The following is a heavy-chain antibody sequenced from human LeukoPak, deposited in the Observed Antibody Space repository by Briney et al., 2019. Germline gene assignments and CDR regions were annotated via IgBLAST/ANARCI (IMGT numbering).Heavy chain of an antibody. D-gene: IGHD3-22*01. J-gene: IGHJ4*02. Sequence: GGSLRLSCAASGFTFSNYAMHWVRQAPGKGLEWVTVISYDGGNKYYADSVKGRFTISRDNSKNTLYLQMNSLRAEDTAVYFCARGSYDNSGYFLRTFDYWGQGTLVTVSS. V-gene: IGHV3-30-3*01. CDR3: ARGSYDNSGYFLRTFDY. CDR2: ISYDGGNK. CDR1: GFTFSNYA.